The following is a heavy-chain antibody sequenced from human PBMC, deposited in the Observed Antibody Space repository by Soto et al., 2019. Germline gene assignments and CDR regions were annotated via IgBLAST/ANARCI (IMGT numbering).Heavy chain of an antibody. Sequence: SETLSLTCAVYGGSFSGYYWSWIRQPPGKGLEWIGEINHSGSTNYNPSLKSRVTISVDTSKNQFSLKLSSVTAADTAVYYCARGQLGYCSGGSCYRLDYWGQGTLVTVSS. D-gene: IGHD2-15*01. CDR1: GGSFSGYY. J-gene: IGHJ4*02. CDR2: INHSGST. V-gene: IGHV4-34*01. CDR3: ARGQLGYCSGGSCYRLDY.